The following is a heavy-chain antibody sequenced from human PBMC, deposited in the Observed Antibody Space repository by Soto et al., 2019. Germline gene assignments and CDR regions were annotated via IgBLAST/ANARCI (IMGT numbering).Heavy chain of an antibody. CDR1: GYTFTSYG. Sequence: EASVKVSCKASGYTFTSYGISWVRQAPGQGLEWMGWISAYNGNTNYAQKLQGRVTMTTDTSTSTAYMELRSLRSDDTAVYYCARDSPSDFWSGEAGYYYGMDVWGQGTTVTVSS. CDR3: ARDSPSDFWSGEAGYYYGMDV. J-gene: IGHJ6*02. D-gene: IGHD3-3*01. CDR2: ISAYNGNT. V-gene: IGHV1-18*01.